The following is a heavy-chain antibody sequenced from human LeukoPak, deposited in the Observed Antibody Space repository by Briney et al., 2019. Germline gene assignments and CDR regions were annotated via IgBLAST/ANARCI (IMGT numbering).Heavy chain of an antibody. Sequence: GGSLRLSCVASGFSFSAYTMHWVRQAPGKGLVYVSAIRSDGSSTFQPNSVKGRFTISRDNSKSTLYLQMGSLRAEDTAVYYCTRRFGGHSGWAGYHDSWGQGTLVTVSS. CDR3: TRRFGGHSGWAGYHDS. D-gene: IGHD6-19*01. V-gene: IGHV3-64*01. CDR2: IRSDGSST. CDR1: GFSFSAYT. J-gene: IGHJ4*02.